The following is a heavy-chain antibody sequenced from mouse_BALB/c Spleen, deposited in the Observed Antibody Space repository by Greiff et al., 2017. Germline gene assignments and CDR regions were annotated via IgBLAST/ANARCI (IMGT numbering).Heavy chain of an antibody. CDR3: ARYWITPATLDY. Sequence: EVQVVESGGGLVQPGGSRKLSCAASGFTFSSFGMHWVRQAPEKGLEWVAYISSGSSTIYYADTVKGRFTISRDNPKNTLFLQMTSLRSEDTAMYYCARYWITPATLDYWGQGTTLTVSS. CDR1: GFTFSSFG. J-gene: IGHJ2*01. V-gene: IGHV5-17*02. CDR2: ISSGSSTI. D-gene: IGHD1-2*01.